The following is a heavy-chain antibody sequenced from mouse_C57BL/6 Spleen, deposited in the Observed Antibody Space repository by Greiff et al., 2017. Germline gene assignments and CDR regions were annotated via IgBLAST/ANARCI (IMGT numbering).Heavy chain of an antibody. D-gene: IGHD2-5*01. J-gene: IGHJ4*01. CDR2: INPGNSDT. V-gene: IGHV1-5*01. Sequence: EVMLVESGTVLARPGASVKMSCKTSGYTFTSYWMHWVKQRPGQGLEWIGAINPGNSDTSYNQKFKGKAKLNAVTSASTAYMELSSLTNEDSAVYYCTRKDYSNYDAMDYWGQGTSGTVSS. CDR3: TRKDYSNYDAMDY. CDR1: GYTFTSYW.